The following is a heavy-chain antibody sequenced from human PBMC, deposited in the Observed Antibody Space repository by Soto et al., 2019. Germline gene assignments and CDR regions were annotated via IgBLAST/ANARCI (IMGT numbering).Heavy chain of an antibody. CDR2: INHSGST. CDR1: GGSFSGYY. Sequence: PSETLSLTCAVYGGSFSGYYWSWIRQPPGKGLEWIGEINHSGSTNYNPSLKSRVTISVDTSKNQFSLKLSSVTAADTAVYYCARLGYCSSTSCYWFLGWFAPWGQGTLVTVSS. V-gene: IGHV4-34*01. CDR3: ARLGYCSSTSCYWFLGWFAP. D-gene: IGHD2-2*01. J-gene: IGHJ5*02.